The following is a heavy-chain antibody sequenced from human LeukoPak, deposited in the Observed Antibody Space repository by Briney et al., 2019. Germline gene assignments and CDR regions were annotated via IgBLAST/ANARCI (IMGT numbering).Heavy chain of an antibody. Sequence: GASVKVSCKASGYTFTSYAISWVRQAPGQGLEWMGGIIPIFGTANYAQKFQGRVTITADKSTSTAYMELSSLRSEDTAVYYCARGQGDGYYNKPETDAFDIWGQGTMVTVSS. CDR2: IIPIFGTA. J-gene: IGHJ3*02. CDR3: ARGQGDGYYNKPETDAFDI. D-gene: IGHD5-24*01. V-gene: IGHV1-69*06. CDR1: GYTFTSYA.